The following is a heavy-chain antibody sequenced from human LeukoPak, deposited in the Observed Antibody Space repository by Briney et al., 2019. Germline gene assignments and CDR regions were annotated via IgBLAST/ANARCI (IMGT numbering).Heavy chain of an antibody. CDR1: GGSISSRSYY. CDR2: IYYSGST. CDR3: ARLRSYYDILTGYTCYFDY. J-gene: IGHJ4*02. D-gene: IGHD3-9*01. Sequence: PSETLSLTCTVSGGSISSRSYYWGWIRQPPGKWLEWMVSIYYSGSTYYNPSLKSRVTISVDTSKNQFSLKLSSLTAANTAVYYCARLRSYYDILTGYTCYFDYWGQGTLVTVSS. V-gene: IGHV4-39*01.